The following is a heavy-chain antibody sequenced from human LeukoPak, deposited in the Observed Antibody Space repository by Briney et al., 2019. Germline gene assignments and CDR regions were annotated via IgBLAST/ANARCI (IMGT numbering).Heavy chain of an antibody. V-gene: IGHV6-1*01. J-gene: IGHJ4*02. CDR1: GDTVSSNSAA. CDR2: TYYRSKWYN. D-gene: IGHD3-16*01. Sequence: SQTLSLTCAISGDTVSSNSAAWNWIRQSPSRGLEWLGRTYYRSKWYNDYAVSVKSRITINPDTSKNQFSLPLNSGTPEDTGGYYCARGPRGVFDYWGQGTLVTVSS. CDR3: ARGPRGVFDY.